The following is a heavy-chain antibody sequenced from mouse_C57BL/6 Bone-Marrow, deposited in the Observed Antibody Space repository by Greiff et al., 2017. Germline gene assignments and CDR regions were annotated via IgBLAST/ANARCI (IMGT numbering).Heavy chain of an antibody. Sequence: VQRVESGPGLVAPSQSLSITCTVSGFSLTSYGVDWVRQSPGKGLEWLGVIWGVGSTNYNSALKSRLSISKDYSKSQVFLKMNSLQTDDTAMYYCASGWLLAYWGQGTLVTVSA. CDR1: GFSLTSYG. V-gene: IGHV2-6*01. J-gene: IGHJ3*01. CDR2: IWGVGST. CDR3: ASGWLLAY. D-gene: IGHD2-3*01.